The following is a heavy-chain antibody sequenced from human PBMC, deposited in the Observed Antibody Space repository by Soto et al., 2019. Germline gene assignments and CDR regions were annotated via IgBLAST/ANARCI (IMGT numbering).Heavy chain of an antibody. CDR3: ARRGGRSLGYFDY. CDR2: IYYSGST. Sequence: SETLSLTCTVSGGSVSSGSYYWSWIRQPPGKGLEWIGYIYYSGSTNYNPSLKSRVTISVDTSKNQFSLKLSSVTAADTAVYYCARRGGRSLGYFDYWGQGTLVTSPQ. CDR1: GGSVSSGSYY. D-gene: IGHD3-16*01. V-gene: IGHV4-61*01. J-gene: IGHJ4*02.